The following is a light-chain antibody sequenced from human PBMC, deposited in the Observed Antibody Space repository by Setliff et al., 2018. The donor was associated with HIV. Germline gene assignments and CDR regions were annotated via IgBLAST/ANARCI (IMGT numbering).Light chain of an antibody. V-gene: IGLV2-14*03. J-gene: IGLJ1*01. Sequence: SVLAQPASVSGSLGQSTTISCTGTSSDVGGYSYVSWYQQHPGKAPKLIIYEFGNRPSGVSNRFSASKSVNTASLTISRLQAEDEAAYYCSSYAVSNTLPFGTGTKVTVL. CDR1: SSDVGGYSY. CDR3: SSYAVSNTLP. CDR2: EFG.